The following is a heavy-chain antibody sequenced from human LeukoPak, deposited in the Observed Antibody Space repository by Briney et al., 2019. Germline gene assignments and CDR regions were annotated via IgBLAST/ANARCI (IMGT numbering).Heavy chain of an antibody. CDR1: GFTFGSYA. CDR3: AKDSMTVVDYNWFDI. V-gene: IGHV3-23*01. J-gene: IGHJ5*02. CDR2: ISGNGGST. D-gene: IGHD4-23*01. Sequence: GGSLRPSCAASGFTFGSYAMSWVRQAPGKGLEWVSAISGNGGSTYYADSVKGRFTISRDNSKNTLYLQTNSLRAEDTAVYYYAKDSMTVVDYNWFDIWGQGNLVTVS.